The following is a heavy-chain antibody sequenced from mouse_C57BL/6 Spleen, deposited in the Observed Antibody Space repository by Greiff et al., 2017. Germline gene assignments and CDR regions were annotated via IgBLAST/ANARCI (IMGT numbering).Heavy chain of an antibody. CDR2: ISDGGSYT. Sequence: EVKLMESGGGLVKPGGSLKLSCAASGFTFSSYAMSWVRQTPEKRLEWVATISDGGSYTYYPDNVKGRFTISRDNAKNNLYLQLSQLKSEDTAMYYCAREALSGKGAMDYWGQGTSVTVSS. J-gene: IGHJ4*01. D-gene: IGHD1-1*01. V-gene: IGHV5-4*01. CDR3: AREALSGKGAMDY. CDR1: GFTFSSYA.